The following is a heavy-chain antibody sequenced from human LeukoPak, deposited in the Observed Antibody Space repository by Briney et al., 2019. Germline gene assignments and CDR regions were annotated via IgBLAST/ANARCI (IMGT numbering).Heavy chain of an antibody. CDR2: IGASGSHT. Sequence: GGSLRLSCAASGFTFSIHGMNWVRQAPGKGLEWVSGIGASGSHTYFADSVKGRFSISRDNSKNTVYLQMNSLRAGDTALYFCARDLSSLGLDDWGQGTLVTVSS. V-gene: IGHV3-23*01. J-gene: IGHJ4*02. CDR3: ARDLSSLGLDD. D-gene: IGHD7-27*01. CDR1: GFTFSIHG.